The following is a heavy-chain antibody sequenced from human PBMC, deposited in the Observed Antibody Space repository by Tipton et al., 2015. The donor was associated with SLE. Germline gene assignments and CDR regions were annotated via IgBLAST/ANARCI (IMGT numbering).Heavy chain of an antibody. V-gene: IGHV1-18*01. J-gene: IGHJ4*02. Sequence: QSGAEVQKPGASVKVSCKASSYTFTSYGISWVRQSPGQGLEWMGWISTYNGNTNYAQNLQGRVTMTTDTSTTTAYMVLRSLRSDDTAVYYCATTKTSIAVADYWGQGTLVTVSS. D-gene: IGHD6-19*01. CDR2: ISTYNGNT. CDR1: SYTFTSYG. CDR3: ATTKTSIAVADY.